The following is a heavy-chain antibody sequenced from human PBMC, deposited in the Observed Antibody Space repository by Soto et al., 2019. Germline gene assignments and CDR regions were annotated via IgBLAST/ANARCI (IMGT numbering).Heavy chain of an antibody. CDR2: ITSDGSGT. CDR1: GFTFSVYW. V-gene: IGHV3-74*03. D-gene: IGHD3-10*02. Sequence: GGSLRLSCAASGFTFSVYWMHWVRQAPGKGLEWVSRITSDGSGTAYADSVKGRFSISRDNAKNTVYLQMDSLRVEDTAVYYCGRTAIFVRGGTDEYWSQGTPVTVSS. J-gene: IGHJ4*02. CDR3: GRTAIFVRGGTDEY.